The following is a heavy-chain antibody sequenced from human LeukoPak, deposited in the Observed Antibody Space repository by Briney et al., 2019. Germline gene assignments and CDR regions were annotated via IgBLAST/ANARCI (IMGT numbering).Heavy chain of an antibody. CDR3: ARGIVVVTAILHFDY. J-gene: IGHJ4*02. D-gene: IGHD2-21*02. CDR1: GFAFSIYE. CDR2: NSGSGGRT. V-gene: IGHV3-23*01. Sequence: GGSLRLSCTASGFAFSIYEMDWVRQAPGKGLEWVSGNSGSGGRTYYADSVKGRFTISRDNSKNTLYLQMNSLRPEDTAVYYCARGIVVVTAILHFDYWGQGALVTVSS.